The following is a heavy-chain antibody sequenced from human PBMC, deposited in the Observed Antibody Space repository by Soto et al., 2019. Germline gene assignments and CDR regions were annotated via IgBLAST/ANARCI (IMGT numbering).Heavy chain of an antibody. CDR3: ERGRITMVRGPRDWFDP. D-gene: IGHD3-10*01. CDR2: INPKTGDT. Sequence: ASVKVSCKASGYTFTDSHIHWVRQASGQGLEWLGWINPKTGDTNYPQKFQGRITMTRDTSMSTAYMELTNLTSDDTAVYYCERGRITMVRGPRDWFDPWGQGTLVTVSS. V-gene: IGHV1-2*02. J-gene: IGHJ5*02. CDR1: GYTFTDSH.